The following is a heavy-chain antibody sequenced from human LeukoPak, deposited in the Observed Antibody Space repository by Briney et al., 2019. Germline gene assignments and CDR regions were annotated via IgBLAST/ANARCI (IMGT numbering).Heavy chain of an antibody. Sequence: GGSLRLSCAASGFTFSNYAMSWVRQAPGKELEWVSAISGSGDAAFYADSVKGRFTISRDNSNNTLYLQMNSLRAEDTAVYHCVKCGVYYFDCWGQGTLVTVSS. J-gene: IGHJ4*02. CDR3: VKCGVYYFDC. D-gene: IGHD6-13*01. CDR1: GFTFSNYA. CDR2: ISGSGDAA. V-gene: IGHV3-23*01.